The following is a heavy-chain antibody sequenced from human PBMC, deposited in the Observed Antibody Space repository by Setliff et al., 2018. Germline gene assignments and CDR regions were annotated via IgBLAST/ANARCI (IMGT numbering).Heavy chain of an antibody. CDR3: ASTDWGWGYYFDY. J-gene: IGHJ4*02. V-gene: IGHV4-61*02. CDR2: LYSSGST. CDR1: GGSISSGPYY. D-gene: IGHD7-27*01. Sequence: PSETLSLTCTVSGGSISSGPYYWNWFRQPAGKGLEWIGRLYSSGSTNYNHSLKSRVTISVDTSKNQFSLKLSSVTAADTAVYYCASTDWGWGYYFDYWGQGTLVTVSS.